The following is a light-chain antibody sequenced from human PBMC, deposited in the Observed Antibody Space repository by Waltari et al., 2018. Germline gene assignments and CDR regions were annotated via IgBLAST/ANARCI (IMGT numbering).Light chain of an antibody. CDR3: SSYTRRNTVI. V-gene: IGLV2-14*03. CDR1: DRDIGAYHY. CDR2: DVS. Sequence: QSALAQPASVSGSPGQSITISCTGTDRDIGAYHYVSWYQPHPGIAPKLLLYDVSDRPSGVSDRFSGSKSGKTASLTISGLQPEDAADYYCSSYTRRNTVIFGGGTKLTVV. J-gene: IGLJ2*01.